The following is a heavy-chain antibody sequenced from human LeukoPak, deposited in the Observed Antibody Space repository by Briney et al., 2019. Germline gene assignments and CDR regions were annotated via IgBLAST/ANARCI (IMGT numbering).Heavy chain of an antibody. J-gene: IGHJ4*02. CDR3: ARGARLGRYYDSSGYF. V-gene: IGHV1-18*01. Sequence: GASVKVSCKASGYTFTSYGISWVRQAPGQGLEWMGWISAYNGNTNYAQKLQGRVTMTTDTSTGTAYMELRSLRSDDTAMYYCARGARLGRYYDSSGYFWGQGTLVTVSS. CDR1: GYTFTSYG. CDR2: ISAYNGNT. D-gene: IGHD3-22*01.